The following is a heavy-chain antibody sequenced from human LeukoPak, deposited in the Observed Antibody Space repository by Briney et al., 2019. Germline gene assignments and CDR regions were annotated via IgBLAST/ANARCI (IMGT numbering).Heavy chain of an antibody. CDR2: INQAGSDK. CDR3: ARDYYTSVSH. V-gene: IGHV3-7*01. Sequence: PGGSLRLSCAASGFTFSSSWMAWVRQTPGKGLEWVANINQAGSDKNYVDSVKGRFTISRDNGKNSLYLQMNSLRAEDTALYYCARDYYTSVSHWGQGTLVIVSS. J-gene: IGHJ4*02. D-gene: IGHD3-10*01. CDR1: GFTFSSSW.